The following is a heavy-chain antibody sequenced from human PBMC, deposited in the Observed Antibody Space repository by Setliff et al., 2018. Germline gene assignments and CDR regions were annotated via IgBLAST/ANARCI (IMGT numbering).Heavy chain of an antibody. CDR3: ARERAGTFDY. Sequence: ASVKVSCKASGYTFTSYYIHWVRQAPGQGLEWMGVINPKNGGATYPQNLQGRVTMTRDTSMSTVYMELSSLRFEDTAVYYCARERAGTFDYWGQGTLVTVSS. CDR1: GYTFTSYY. J-gene: IGHJ4*02. D-gene: IGHD3-10*01. V-gene: IGHV1-46*01. CDR2: INPKNGGA.